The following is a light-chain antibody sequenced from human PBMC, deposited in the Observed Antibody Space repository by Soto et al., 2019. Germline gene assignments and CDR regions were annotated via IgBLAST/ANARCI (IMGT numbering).Light chain of an antibody. J-gene: IGLJ1*01. Sequence: EHPGKAPKLMIYGVSNRPSGVSNRFSGSKSGNTASLTISGLQADDEADYYCSSHTISSALQVFGTGTKVTVL. CDR2: GVS. V-gene: IGLV2-14*01. CDR3: SSHTISSALQV.